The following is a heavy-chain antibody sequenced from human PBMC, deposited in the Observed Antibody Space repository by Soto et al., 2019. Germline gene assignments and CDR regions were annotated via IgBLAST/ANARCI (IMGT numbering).Heavy chain of an antibody. CDR3: ARWGRGYSYGYRPLAVGDTRDTAYYGMDV. CDR2: IYYSGST. CDR1: GGSISSGGYY. V-gene: IGHV4-31*03. D-gene: IGHD5-18*01. Sequence: TLSLTCTVSGGSISSGGYYWSWIRQHPGKGLEWIGYIYYSGSTYYNPSLKSRVTISVDTSKNQFSLKLSSVTAADTAVYYCARWGRGYSYGYRPLAVGDTRDTAYYGMDVWGQGTTVTVSS. J-gene: IGHJ6*02.